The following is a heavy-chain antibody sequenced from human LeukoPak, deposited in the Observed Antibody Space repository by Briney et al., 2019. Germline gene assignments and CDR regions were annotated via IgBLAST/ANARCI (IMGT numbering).Heavy chain of an antibody. CDR2: ISSSGTFI. Sequence: GGSLRLSCVTSGFSFNRYSMNWVRQAPGKGLEWVSFISSSGTFIYYEDSVKGRFIITRDNAKKSLSLQLNSLRPEDTGVYYCARDQGSYTDYEVDYWGQGTLVTVSS. V-gene: IGHV3-21*01. CDR3: ARDQGSYTDYEVDY. J-gene: IGHJ4*02. D-gene: IGHD5-12*01. CDR1: GFSFNRYS.